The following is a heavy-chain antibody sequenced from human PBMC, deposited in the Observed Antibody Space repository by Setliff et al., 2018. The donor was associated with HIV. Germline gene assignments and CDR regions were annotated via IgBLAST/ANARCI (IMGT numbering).Heavy chain of an antibody. CDR3: ATGIAARPVSFYYGMDV. V-gene: IGHV1-46*01. Sequence: ASVKVSCKASGYTFTNYFVHWVRQAPGQGLEWMGMINPSGGQRSFAQKFQGRITVATATSTATSTGTVYMELGSLRSEDTAVYYCATGIAARPVSFYYGMDVWGQGTTVTVSS. CDR1: GYTFTNYF. CDR2: INPSGGQR. D-gene: IGHD6-6*01. J-gene: IGHJ6*02.